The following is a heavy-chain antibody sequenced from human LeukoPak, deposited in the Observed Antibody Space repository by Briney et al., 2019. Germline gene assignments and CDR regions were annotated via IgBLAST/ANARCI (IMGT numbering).Heavy chain of an antibody. J-gene: IGHJ4*02. Sequence: QPGGSLRLSCAASGFTFSSYVMSWVRQGPGKGLEWVSGLSGSESSTYYADSVKGRFTISRDNSKNTLYLQVNSLRAEDTAVYYCAKGNGYSYGRYYFDYWGQGTLVTVSS. D-gene: IGHD5-18*01. CDR1: GFTFSSYV. V-gene: IGHV3-23*01. CDR2: LSGSESST. CDR3: AKGNGYSYGRYYFDY.